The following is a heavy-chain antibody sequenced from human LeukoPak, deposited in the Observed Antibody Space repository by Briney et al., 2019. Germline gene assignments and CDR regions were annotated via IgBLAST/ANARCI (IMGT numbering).Heavy chain of an antibody. CDR1: GFTFSSYA. V-gene: IGHV3-23*01. Sequence: GGSLRLSCAASGFTFSSYAMSWVRQAPGKGLEWVSAISGSGGSTYYADSVKGRFTISRDNAKNSLYLQMNSLRAEDTAVYYCARESDSGSYPLDYWGQGTLVTVSS. CDR2: ISGSGGST. J-gene: IGHJ4*02. D-gene: IGHD1-26*01. CDR3: ARESDSGSYPLDY.